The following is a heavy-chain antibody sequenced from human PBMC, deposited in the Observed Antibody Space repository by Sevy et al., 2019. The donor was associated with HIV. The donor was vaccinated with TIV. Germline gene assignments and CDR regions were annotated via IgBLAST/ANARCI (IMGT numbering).Heavy chain of an antibody. Sequence: GGSLRLSCAASGFTFSSYSMNWVRQAPGKGLEWVSSISSSSSYIYYADSVKGRFTISRANAKNSLYLQMNSLRAEDTAVYYCARSNYYDSSGYRFGDAFDIWGQGTMVTVSS. CDR3: ARSNYYDSSGYRFGDAFDI. CDR1: GFTFSSYS. CDR2: ISSSSSYI. J-gene: IGHJ3*02. D-gene: IGHD3-22*01. V-gene: IGHV3-21*01.